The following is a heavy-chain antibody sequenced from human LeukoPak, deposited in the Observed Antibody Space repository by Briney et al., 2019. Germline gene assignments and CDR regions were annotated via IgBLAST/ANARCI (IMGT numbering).Heavy chain of an antibody. CDR1: GGSFSGYY. D-gene: IGHD5-24*01. J-gene: IGHJ4*02. CDR3: ARGIMATMRGKKVFHFDY. V-gene: IGHV4-34*01. Sequence: SETLSPTCAVYGGSFSGYYWSWIRQPPGKGLEWIGEINHSGSTNYNPSLKSRVTISVDTSKNQFSLKLSSVTAADTAVYYCARGIMATMRGKKVFHFDYWGQGTLVTVSS. CDR2: INHSGST.